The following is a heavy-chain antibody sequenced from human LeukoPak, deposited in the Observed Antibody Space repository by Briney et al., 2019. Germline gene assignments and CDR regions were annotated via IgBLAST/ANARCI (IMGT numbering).Heavy chain of an antibody. CDR2: IYYSGST. V-gene: IGHV4-59*01. CDR1: GGSISSYY. Sequence: PSETLSLTCTVSGGSISSYYWSWIRQPPGKGLEWIGYIYYSGSTNYNPSLKSRVTISVDTSKNQFSLKLSSVTAADTAVYYCARGHYDILTGYYLSHPLDYWGQGTLVTVSS. J-gene: IGHJ4*02. CDR3: ARGHYDILTGYYLSHPLDY. D-gene: IGHD3-9*01.